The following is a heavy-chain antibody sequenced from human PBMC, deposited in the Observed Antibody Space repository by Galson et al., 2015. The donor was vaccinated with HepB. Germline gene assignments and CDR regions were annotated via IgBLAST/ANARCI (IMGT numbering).Heavy chain of an antibody. Sequence: SLRLSCAASGFTFSSYGMHWVRQAPGKGLEWVAVISYDGSNKYYADSVKGRFTISRDNSKNTLYLQMNSLRAEDTAVYYCAKDFHNIVVVPAPLDYWGQGTLVTVSS. V-gene: IGHV3-30*18. CDR3: AKDFHNIVVVPAPLDY. J-gene: IGHJ4*02. D-gene: IGHD2-2*01. CDR2: ISYDGSNK. CDR1: GFTFSSYG.